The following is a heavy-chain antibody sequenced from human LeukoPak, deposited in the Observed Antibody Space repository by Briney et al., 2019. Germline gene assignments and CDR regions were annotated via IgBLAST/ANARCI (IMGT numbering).Heavy chain of an antibody. CDR1: GFTVSSIH. V-gene: IGHV3-53*01. D-gene: IGHD3-22*01. Sequence: GGSLRLSCAASGFTVSSIHMVWVRQAPGKGLEWVSVTYTGGNSYYADSVKGRFIISRDISKNTLYLQMDSLRAEDSALYYCARGGRGSAAVVAPRSFDIWGQGTMVTVSS. CDR3: ARGGRGSAAVVAPRSFDI. J-gene: IGHJ3*02. CDR2: TYTGGNS.